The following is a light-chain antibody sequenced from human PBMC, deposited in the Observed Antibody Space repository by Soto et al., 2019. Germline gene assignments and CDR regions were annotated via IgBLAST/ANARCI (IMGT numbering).Light chain of an antibody. V-gene: IGKV3-15*01. J-gene: IGKJ4*01. CDR2: GAS. CDR1: QSVSNN. Sequence: EIVMTQSPATLSVSPGERATLSCRASQSVSNNLAWYQQKPGQAPRLLIYGASTRATGIPARFSGSGSGTEFTLTISSLQSEDFAVYDCQQYNNWPRGTFGGGTKVEIK. CDR3: QQYNNWPRGT.